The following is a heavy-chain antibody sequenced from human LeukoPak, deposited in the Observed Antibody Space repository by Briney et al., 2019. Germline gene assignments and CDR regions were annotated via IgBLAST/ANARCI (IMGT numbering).Heavy chain of an antibody. CDR2: ISGSGGST. V-gene: IGHV3-23*01. CDR3: AKAIVAGTLYYFDS. Sequence: GGSLRLSCAASGFTFSSYGMSWVRQAPGKGLKWVSAISGSGGSTYYADSVKGRFTISRDNSKNTLYLQMNSLRAEDTAVYYCAKAIVAGTLYYFDSWGQGTLVTVSS. CDR1: GFTFSSYG. J-gene: IGHJ4*02. D-gene: IGHD6-19*01.